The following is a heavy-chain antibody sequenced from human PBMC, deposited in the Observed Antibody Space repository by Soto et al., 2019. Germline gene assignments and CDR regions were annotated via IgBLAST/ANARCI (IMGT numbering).Heavy chain of an antibody. CDR3: AREVDQQWLGFGFDY. CDR2: INHSGST. J-gene: IGHJ4*02. D-gene: IGHD6-19*01. CDR1: GGSFSGYY. V-gene: IGHV4-34*01. Sequence: QVQLQQWGAGLLKPSETLSLTCAVYGGSFSGYYWSWIRQPPGKGLEWIGEINHSGSTNYNPSLTSRVTISVDTSKNQFSLKLSSVTAADTAVYYCAREVDQQWLGFGFDYWGQGTLVTVSS.